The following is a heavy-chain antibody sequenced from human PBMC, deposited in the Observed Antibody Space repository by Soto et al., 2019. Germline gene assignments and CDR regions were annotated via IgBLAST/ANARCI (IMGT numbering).Heavy chain of an antibody. Sequence: QVQLVQSGAEVKKPGSSVKVSCKASGGTFSSYAISWVRQAPGQGLEWMGGIIPIFGTANYAQKFQGRVTITADESTSTAYMELSSLRSEDTAVYYCASVDCSGGSCHRGDFDPWGQGTLVTVSS. CDR1: GGTFSSYA. CDR2: IIPIFGTA. J-gene: IGHJ5*02. V-gene: IGHV1-69*01. CDR3: ASVDCSGGSCHRGDFDP. D-gene: IGHD2-15*01.